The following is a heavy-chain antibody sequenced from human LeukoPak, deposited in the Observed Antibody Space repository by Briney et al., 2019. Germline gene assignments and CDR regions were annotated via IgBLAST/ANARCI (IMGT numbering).Heavy chain of an antibody. V-gene: IGHV3-23*01. Sequence: QPGGSLRLSCAASGFTFSVAAMTWVRQAPGKGLEWVSLIGASGESTYYADSVKGRFTISRDNSKNTLSLQMNSLRVEDTAMYLCAKDIQLSTWGLGTMVTVSS. J-gene: IGHJ3*01. CDR1: GFTFSVAA. CDR2: IGASGEST. CDR3: AKDIQLST. D-gene: IGHD5-24*01.